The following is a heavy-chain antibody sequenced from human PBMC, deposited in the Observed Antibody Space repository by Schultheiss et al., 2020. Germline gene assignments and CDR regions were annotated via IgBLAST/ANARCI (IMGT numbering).Heavy chain of an antibody. Sequence: GGSLRLSCAASGFTFDDYAMHWVRQAPGKGLEWVSGISWNSGSIGYADSVKGRFTISRDNAKNSMYLQMNSLRAEDTALYYCARDTSGIQLWLFDYWGQGTLVTVSS. CDR2: ISWNSGSI. V-gene: IGHV3-9*01. CDR1: GFTFDDYA. J-gene: IGHJ4*02. CDR3: ARDTSGIQLWLFDY. D-gene: IGHD5-18*01.